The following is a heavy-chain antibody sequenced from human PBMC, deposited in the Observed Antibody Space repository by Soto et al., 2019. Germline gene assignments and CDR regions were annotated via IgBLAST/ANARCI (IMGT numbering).Heavy chain of an antibody. J-gene: IGHJ3*02. CDR2: ISYDVSNE. CDR1: GFTFRNYG. CDR3: AKARRYHDASGYTDALDI. V-gene: IGHV3-30*18. D-gene: IGHD3-22*01. Sequence: QVQLVESGGGVVQPGRSLRLSCAASGFTFRNYGMHWVRQAPGKGLEWLGVISYDVSNEYYAASVRGRFIISRDNSQNTLYLQMNSLRAEDTAIYYCAKARRYHDASGYTDALDIWGQGTMVTVSS.